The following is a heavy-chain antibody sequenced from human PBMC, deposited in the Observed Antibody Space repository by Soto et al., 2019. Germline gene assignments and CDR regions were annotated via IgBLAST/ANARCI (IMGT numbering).Heavy chain of an antibody. D-gene: IGHD2-15*01. J-gene: IGHJ1*01. Sequence: GGSLRLSCAASGFTFSSYWMSWVRQAPGKGLEWVANIKQDGSEKYYVDSVKGRFTISRDNAKNSLYLQMNSLRAEDTAVYYCARSQSGAGPEYFQHWGQGTLVTVSS. CDR1: GFTFSSYW. V-gene: IGHV3-7*03. CDR3: ARSQSGAGPEYFQH. CDR2: IKQDGSEK.